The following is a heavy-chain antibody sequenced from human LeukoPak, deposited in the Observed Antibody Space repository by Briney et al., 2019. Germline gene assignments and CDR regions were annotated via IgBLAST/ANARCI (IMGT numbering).Heavy chain of an antibody. CDR2: INGDGYSI. CDR3: ARGEAVAGNDH. J-gene: IGHJ4*02. CDR1: GFTFSSYW. Sequence: GGSLRLSCAASGFTFSSYWMHWVRQAPGKGLVWVSRINGDGYSISYADSVKGRFTISRDNAKKTLYLQMNSLRVEDTAMYYCARGEAVAGNDHWGQGALVTVSS. V-gene: IGHV3-74*01. D-gene: IGHD6-19*01.